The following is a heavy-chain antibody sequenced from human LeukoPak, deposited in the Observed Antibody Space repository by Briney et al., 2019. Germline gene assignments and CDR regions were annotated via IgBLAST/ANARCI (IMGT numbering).Heavy chain of an antibody. D-gene: IGHD3-16*01. J-gene: IGHJ4*02. CDR1: GYTFTSYD. CDR2: MNPNSGNT. CDR3: ARDLSYYDYVWGSYAGPGTLDY. V-gene: IGHV1-8*01. Sequence: ASVKVSCKASGYTFTSYDINWVRQATGQGLEWMGWMNPNSGNTGYAQKFQGRVTMTRNTSISTAYMELSSLRSEDTAVYYCARDLSYYDYVWGSYAGPGTLDYWGQGTLVTVSS.